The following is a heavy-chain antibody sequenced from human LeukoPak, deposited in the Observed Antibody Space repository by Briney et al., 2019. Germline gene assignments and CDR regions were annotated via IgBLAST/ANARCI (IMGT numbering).Heavy chain of an antibody. CDR3: ARLPSGAAADHGRMAFDI. CDR1: DYSISSGYF. J-gene: IGHJ3*02. Sequence: PSETLSLTCVASDYSISSGYFWGWIRQPPGKGLEWIGSISHSGTTYYNPSFKSRITISLDTSKNQFSLKLRSVTAADTAVYYCARLPSGAAADHGRMAFDIWGQGTMVTVSS. CDR2: ISHSGTT. D-gene: IGHD6-13*01. V-gene: IGHV4-38-2*01.